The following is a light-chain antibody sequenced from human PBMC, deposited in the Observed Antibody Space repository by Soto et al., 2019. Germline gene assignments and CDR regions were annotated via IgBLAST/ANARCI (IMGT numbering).Light chain of an antibody. CDR1: QNIHTN. V-gene: IGKV3-15*01. J-gene: IGKJ1*01. Sequence: EIVMTQSPATLSVSPGERATLSCRAGQNIHTNLAWYQQKPGQAPRLLFYGASTGATGLPARFSGSGSGTEFTLTINSLQAEDCAVYYCQQYYNTRTFGQGTKVDIK. CDR3: QQYYNTRT. CDR2: GAS.